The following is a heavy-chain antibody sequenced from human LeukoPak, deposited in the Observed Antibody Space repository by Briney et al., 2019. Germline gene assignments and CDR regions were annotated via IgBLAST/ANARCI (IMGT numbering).Heavy chain of an antibody. CDR3: AMDAMSGTGTFDY. Sequence: GGSLRLSCVASGFSFSNYAMSWVRQAPGKGLEWVSAISTGGGNTYYADSVKGRFTISRDKSENTMFLQMNSLRAEDTAVYYCAMDAMSGTGTFDYWGQGTLVTVSS. V-gene: IGHV3-23*01. CDR1: GFSFSNYA. J-gene: IGHJ4*02. D-gene: IGHD1-14*01. CDR2: ISTGGGNT.